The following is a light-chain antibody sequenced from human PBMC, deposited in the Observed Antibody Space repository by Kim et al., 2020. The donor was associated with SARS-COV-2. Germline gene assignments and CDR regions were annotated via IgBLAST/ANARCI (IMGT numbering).Light chain of an antibody. Sequence: APGGTARITGGGNSIGSNSVPWYPRTPGQAPLMVIYYDKDRPSRIPGRFSGSHSGNTTTLTISRVEAGDEADYYCHVWDSNTDHHVFGGGTQLTVL. CDR1: SIGSNS. V-gene: IGLV3-21*04. CDR2: YDK. J-gene: IGLJ2*01. CDR3: HVWDSNTDHHV.